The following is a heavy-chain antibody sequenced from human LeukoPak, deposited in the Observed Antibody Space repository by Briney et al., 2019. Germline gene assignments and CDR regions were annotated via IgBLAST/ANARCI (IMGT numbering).Heavy chain of an antibody. CDR1: GYSFTSYW. D-gene: IGHD2-21*02. V-gene: IGHV5-51*01. Sequence: GESLKISCKGSGYSFTSYWIGWVRQMPGKGLEWMGIIYPGDSDTRYSPSFRGQVTISADKSISTAYLQWSSLKASDTAMYYCARLHGGDSESNWFDPWGQGTLVTVSS. CDR3: ARLHGGDSESNWFDP. J-gene: IGHJ5*02. CDR2: IYPGDSDT.